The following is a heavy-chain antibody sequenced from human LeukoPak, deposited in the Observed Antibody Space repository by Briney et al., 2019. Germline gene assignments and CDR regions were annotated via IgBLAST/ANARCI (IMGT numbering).Heavy chain of an antibody. CDR3: APAPIDRDGYNYPFDY. CDR2: INANSGGT. D-gene: IGHD5-24*01. V-gene: IGHV1-2*02. Sequence: ASVKVSCKASRYSFTGYYMHWVRQAPGQGLEWMGWINANSGGTNYAQKFQGRVTMTRDTSISTAYMELRRLRSDDTAVYYCAPAPIDRDGYNYPFDYWGQGTLVTVSS. J-gene: IGHJ4*02. CDR1: RYSFTGYY.